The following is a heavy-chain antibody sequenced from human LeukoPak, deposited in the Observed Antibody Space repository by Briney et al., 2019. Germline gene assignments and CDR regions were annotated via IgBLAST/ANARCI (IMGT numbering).Heavy chain of an antibody. D-gene: IGHD3-10*01. CDR2: ISSSGSTI. Sequence: GGSLRLSCAASGFTFSSYEMNWVRQAPGKGLEWVSYISSSGSTIYYADSVKGRFTISRDNAKNSLYLQMNSLRAEDTAVYYCAREYYDYYGSGSKDYWSQGTLVTVSS. J-gene: IGHJ4*02. V-gene: IGHV3-48*03. CDR3: AREYYDYYGSGSKDY. CDR1: GFTFSSYE.